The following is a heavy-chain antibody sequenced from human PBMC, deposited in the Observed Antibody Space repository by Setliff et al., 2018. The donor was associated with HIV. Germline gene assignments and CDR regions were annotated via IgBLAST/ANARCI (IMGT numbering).Heavy chain of an antibody. CDR2: IYYSGST. D-gene: IGHD6-13*01. CDR1: GGSISSGGYY. Sequence: SETLSLTCTVSGGSISSGGYYWSWIRQHPGKGLEWIGYIYYSGSTYYSPSFQGQVTISADKSISTAYLQWSSLKASDTAMYYCARRMWQQDSKFMYYFDYWGQGTLVTVSS. V-gene: IGHV4-31*01. J-gene: IGHJ4*02. CDR3: ARRMWQQDSKFMYYFDY.